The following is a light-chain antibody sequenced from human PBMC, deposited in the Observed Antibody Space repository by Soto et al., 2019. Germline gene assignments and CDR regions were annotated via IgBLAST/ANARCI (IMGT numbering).Light chain of an antibody. CDR1: QSVSSSY. V-gene: IGKV3-20*01. Sequence: EIVLTQSPGTLSLSPGARATLSCRASQSVSSSYVAWFQQKPDQAPRLLVYGASRRATGIPDRFSGSGSGTDFTLTISRLQPEDFAVYYCQQYGSSGTFGQGTKVDIK. CDR3: QQYGSSGT. CDR2: GAS. J-gene: IGKJ1*01.